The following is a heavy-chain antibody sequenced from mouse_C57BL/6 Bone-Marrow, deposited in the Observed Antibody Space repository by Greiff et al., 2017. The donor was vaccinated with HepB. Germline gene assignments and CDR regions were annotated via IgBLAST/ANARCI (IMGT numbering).Heavy chain of an antibody. D-gene: IGHD2-3*01. CDR3: ARGIDGYYFDY. Sequence: EVQLQQSGAELVRPGASVKLSCTASGFNIKDYYMHWVKQRPEQGLEWIGRIDPEDGDTEYAPKFQGKATMTADTSSNTAYLQLSSLTSEDSAVYFCARGIDGYYFDYWGQGTTLTVSS. V-gene: IGHV14-1*01. J-gene: IGHJ2*01. CDR1: GFNIKDYY. CDR2: IDPEDGDT.